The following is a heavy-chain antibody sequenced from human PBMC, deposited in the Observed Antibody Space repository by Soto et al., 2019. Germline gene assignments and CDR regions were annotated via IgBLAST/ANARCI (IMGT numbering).Heavy chain of an antibody. D-gene: IGHD6-19*01. V-gene: IGHV4-59*08. CDR2: IYSTGST. J-gene: IGHJ4*02. Sequence: QVQLQELGPGLVKPSETLSLTCSVSGGSITNFFWSWIRQPPGKGLEWIGYIYSTGSTNYNPSLKSRVTISVDTSKNQVSLRLNSVTAADTADYYCARHGGGGSGWYDYWGQGTPVAVSP. CDR3: ARHGGGGSGWYDY. CDR1: GGSITNFF.